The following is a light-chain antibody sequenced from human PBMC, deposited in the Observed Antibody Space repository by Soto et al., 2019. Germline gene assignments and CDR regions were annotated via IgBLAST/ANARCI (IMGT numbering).Light chain of an antibody. Sequence: EIVLTQSPGTLSLSPGERATLSCRASQSVSSSYLAWYQQKPGQAPRLLIYGASSRATGIPDRFSGSGSGTEFTLTISRLEAEDFAVYYCQQYGSSPATFGQGTKVEIK. V-gene: IGKV3-20*01. CDR3: QQYGSSPAT. CDR2: GAS. CDR1: QSVSSSY. J-gene: IGKJ1*01.